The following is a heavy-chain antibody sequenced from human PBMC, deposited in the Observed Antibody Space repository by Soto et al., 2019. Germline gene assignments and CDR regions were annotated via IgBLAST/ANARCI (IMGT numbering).Heavy chain of an antibody. CDR3: ARDGSGSYYVLYYFDY. V-gene: IGHV4-38-2*02. Sequence: KTSETLSLTCAVSGYSISSGYYWGWIRQPPGKGLEWIGSIYHSGSTYYNPSLKSRVTISVDTSKNQFSLKLSSVTAADTAVYYCARDGSGSYYVLYYFDYWGQGTLVTVSS. CDR1: GYSISSGYY. J-gene: IGHJ4*02. D-gene: IGHD1-26*01. CDR2: IYHSGST.